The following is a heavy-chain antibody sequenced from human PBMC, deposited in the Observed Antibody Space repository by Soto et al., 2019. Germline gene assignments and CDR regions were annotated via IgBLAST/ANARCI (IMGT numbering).Heavy chain of an antibody. J-gene: IGHJ5*02. V-gene: IGHV3-48*03. CDR1: GFTFSSYE. CDR2: ISSSSSTI. CDR3: ARVGYYPVLTGFDP. Sequence: EVQLVESGGGLVQPGGSLRLSCAASGFTFSSYEMNWVRQAPGKGLEWVSYISSSSSTIYYADSVKGRFTISRDNAKNSLYLQMNSLRAEDTAVYYCARVGYYPVLTGFDPWGQGTLVTVSS. D-gene: IGHD3-22*01.